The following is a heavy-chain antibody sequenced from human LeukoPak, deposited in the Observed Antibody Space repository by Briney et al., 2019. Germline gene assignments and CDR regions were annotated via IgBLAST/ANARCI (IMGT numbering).Heavy chain of an antibody. D-gene: IGHD7-27*01. V-gene: IGHV4-61*05. Sequence: PSETLSLTCTVSGGSISSSNYYWAWIRQPPGQGLEWIGYIYTSGSTNYNPSLKSRVTISVDTSKNQFSLKLSSVTAADTAVYYCASNWGPYYYYYMDVWGKGTTVTVSS. J-gene: IGHJ6*03. CDR1: GGSISSSNYY. CDR2: IYTSGST. CDR3: ASNWGPYYYYYMDV.